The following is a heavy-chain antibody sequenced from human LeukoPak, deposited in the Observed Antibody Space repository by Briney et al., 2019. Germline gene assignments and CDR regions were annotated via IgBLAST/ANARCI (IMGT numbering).Heavy chain of an antibody. CDR1: GGSITNYY. Sequence: SETLSLTCTVSGGSITNYYWTWIRQPPGKGLEWIGYIHYSGSTNYNPSLKSRITISVDTSKNQFSLKLSSVTAADTAVYYCTSSFEFYYIDVWGKGITVTVSS. V-gene: IGHV4-59*08. CDR2: IHYSGST. D-gene: IGHD3-9*01. CDR3: TSSFEFYYIDV. J-gene: IGHJ6*03.